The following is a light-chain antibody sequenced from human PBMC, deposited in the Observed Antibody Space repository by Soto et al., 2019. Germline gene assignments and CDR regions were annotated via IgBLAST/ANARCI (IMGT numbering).Light chain of an antibody. CDR2: GES. V-gene: IGKV3-20*01. Sequence: EIVLTQSPGTLSFSPGERATLSCRASQSVSSSYLAWYQQKTGQAPRLLIYGESDRATGIPDRLSGSGSGTDLDLTISRLEPEDFAVYYCQQYGDSPWTFGQGTKVDIK. CDR1: QSVSSSY. CDR3: QQYGDSPWT. J-gene: IGKJ1*01.